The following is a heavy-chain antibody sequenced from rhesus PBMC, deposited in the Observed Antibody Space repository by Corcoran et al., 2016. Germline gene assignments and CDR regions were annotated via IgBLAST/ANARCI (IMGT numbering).Heavy chain of an antibody. Sequence: EVQLMESGGGLAKPGGSLRLSCAASGFTFSDYYMDWVRQAPGKGLEWVSRISNGGGSTWYADSVKGRFTISREIAKNTLYLQMNSLRAEDTAVYYCARDPFCSSTYCSSYHYYFDYWGQGVLVTVSS. CDR1: GFTFSDYY. CDR2: ISNGGGST. J-gene: IGHJ4*01. V-gene: IGHV3-178*01. D-gene: IGHD2-15*01. CDR3: ARDPFCSSTYCSSYHYYFDY.